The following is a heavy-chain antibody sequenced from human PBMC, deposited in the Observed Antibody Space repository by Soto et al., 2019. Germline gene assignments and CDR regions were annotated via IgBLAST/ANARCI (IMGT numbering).Heavy chain of an antibody. CDR1: GYTFTSYA. J-gene: IGHJ4*02. CDR2: INAGNGNT. Sequence: ASVKVSCKASGYTFTSYAMHWVRQAPGQRXEWMGWINAGNGNTKYSQKFQGRVTITRDTSASTAYMELSSLRSEDTAVYYCARDHGAIVVVTVTPSGSHYYDYRGQLPLFTVPS. D-gene: IGHD2-21*02. V-gene: IGHV1-3*01. CDR3: ARDHGAIVVVTVTPSGSHYYDY.